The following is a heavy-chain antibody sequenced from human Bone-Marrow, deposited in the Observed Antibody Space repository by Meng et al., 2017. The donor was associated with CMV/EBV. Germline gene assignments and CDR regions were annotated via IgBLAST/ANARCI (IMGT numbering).Heavy chain of an antibody. J-gene: IGHJ4*02. Sequence: SVTVSCKASGGTFSSYTISWVRQAPGHGLEWMGRIIPILGIANYAQKFQGRVTITADKSTSTAYMELSSLRSEDTAVYYCARLTAQTGTTLFDYWGQGTLVTVSS. V-gene: IGHV1-69*02. CDR1: GGTFSSYT. CDR3: ARLTAQTGTTLFDY. D-gene: IGHD1-7*01. CDR2: IIPILGIA.